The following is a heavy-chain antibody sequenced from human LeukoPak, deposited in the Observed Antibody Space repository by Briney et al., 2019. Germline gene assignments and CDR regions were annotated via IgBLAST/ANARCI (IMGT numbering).Heavy chain of an antibody. Sequence: PGGSLRLSCAASGFTFSSYSMNWARQAPGKGLEWVSSISSSSSYIYYADSVKGRFTISRDNAKNSLYLQMNSLRAEDTAVYYCARDLEFTVGALPGLEPDYWGQGTLVTVSS. V-gene: IGHV3-21*01. CDR3: ARDLEFTVGALPGLEPDY. CDR2: ISSSSSYI. D-gene: IGHD1-26*01. J-gene: IGHJ4*02. CDR1: GFTFSSYS.